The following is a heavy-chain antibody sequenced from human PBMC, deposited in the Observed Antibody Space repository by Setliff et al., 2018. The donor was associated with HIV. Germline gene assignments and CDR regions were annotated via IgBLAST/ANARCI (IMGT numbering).Heavy chain of an antibody. D-gene: IGHD4-17*01. CDR1: GFIFSDHH. V-gene: IGHV3-72*01. CDR3: ARDDPSWTTVTTRAFDI. CDR2: SRNKATNYTT. Sequence: PGGSLRLSCVVSGFIFSDHHMDWVRQAPGKGLEWVGRSRNKATNYTTTYGASVRGRFTISRDDSKNSLYLQMNSLRAEDTAVYYCARDDPSWTTVTTRAFDIWGQGKMVT. J-gene: IGHJ3*02.